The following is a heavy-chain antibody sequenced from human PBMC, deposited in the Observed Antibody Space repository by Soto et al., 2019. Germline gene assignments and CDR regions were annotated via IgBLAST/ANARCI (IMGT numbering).Heavy chain of an antibody. Sequence: QVQLVQSGAEVKKPGSSLKVSCKTSGASFSTSGISWVRQAHGHGLEWMGWIIPLFETPKYARKFQGRVSISADESATTVYIELSSPSSDDTAVYYCGRASSAVCGGGSCYRLDSSFDSWGQGSLVIVSS. V-gene: IGHV1-69*01. CDR1: GASFSTSG. CDR2: IIPLFETP. CDR3: GRASSAVCGGGSCYRLDSSFDS. D-gene: IGHD2-15*01. J-gene: IGHJ5*01.